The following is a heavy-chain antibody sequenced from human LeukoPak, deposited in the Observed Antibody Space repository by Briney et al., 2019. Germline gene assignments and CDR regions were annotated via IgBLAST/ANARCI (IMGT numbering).Heavy chain of an antibody. CDR2: INPNSGGT. Sequence: ASVKVSCKASGYTFTAYYMHWVRQAPGQGLEWMGWINPNSGGTNYAQKFQGRVTVTRDTSTSTVYMELSSLRSEDTAVYYCARDLRGAVAAAGTINDEIDYWGQGTLVTVSS. D-gene: IGHD6-13*01. CDR3: ARDLRGAVAAAGTINDEIDY. V-gene: IGHV1-2*02. CDR1: GYTFTAYY. J-gene: IGHJ4*02.